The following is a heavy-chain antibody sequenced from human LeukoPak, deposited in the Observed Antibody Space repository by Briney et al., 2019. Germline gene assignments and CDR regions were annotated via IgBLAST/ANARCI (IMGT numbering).Heavy chain of an antibody. CDR1: GCMFDDYT. CDR2: INWDGSST. J-gene: IGHJ4*02. CDR3: AKGDVDSPMNFYH. D-gene: IGHD5-18*01. V-gene: IGHV3-43*01. Sequence: GSLRLSCAASGCMFDDYTMHWVRQAPGKGLEWVSLINWDGSSTYYAGSVKGRFTISRDNSKNSLYLQMNSLRTEDTALYYCAKGDVDSPMNFYHWGQGTLVTVSS.